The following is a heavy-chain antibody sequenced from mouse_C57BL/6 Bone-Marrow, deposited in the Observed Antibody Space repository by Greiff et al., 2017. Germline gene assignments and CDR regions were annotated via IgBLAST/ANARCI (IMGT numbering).Heavy chain of an antibody. Sequence: QVQLQQPGAELVMPGASVKLSCKASGYTFTSYWMHWVKQRPGQGLEWIGEIDPSDSYTNYNQKFKGKSTLTVDKSSSTAYMQLSSLTSEDSAVYYGARFPHYGSRVFDYWGQGTTRTVSS. CDR2: IDPSDSYT. J-gene: IGHJ2*01. V-gene: IGHV1-69*01. CDR1: GYTFTSYW. CDR3: ARFPHYGSRVFDY. D-gene: IGHD1-1*01.